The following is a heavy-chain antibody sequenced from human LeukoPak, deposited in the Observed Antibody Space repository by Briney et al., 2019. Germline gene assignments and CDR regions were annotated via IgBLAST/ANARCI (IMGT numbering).Heavy chain of an antibody. CDR3: ARDGVVYYYDSSGYYYGMDV. V-gene: IGHV3-21*01. Sequence: GGSLRLSCAASGFTFSSYSMNWVRQAPGKGLEWVSSISSSSYIYYADSVKGRFTISRDNAKNSLYLQMNSLRAEDTAVYYCARDGVVYYYDSSGYYYGMDVWGQGTTVTVSS. D-gene: IGHD3-22*01. CDR2: ISSSSYI. CDR1: GFTFSSYS. J-gene: IGHJ6*02.